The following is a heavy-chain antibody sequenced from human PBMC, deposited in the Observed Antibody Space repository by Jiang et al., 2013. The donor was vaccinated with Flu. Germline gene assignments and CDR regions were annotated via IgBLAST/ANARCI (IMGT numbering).Heavy chain of an antibody. CDR2: ISWDGGST. CDR1: GFTFDDYT. V-gene: IGHV3-43*01. J-gene: IGHJ4*02. CDR3: AKDHSGSYLDYFDY. D-gene: IGHD1-26*01. Sequence: VQLLESGGVVVQPGGSLRLSCAASGFTFDDYTMHWVRQAPGKGLEWVSLISWDGGSTYYADSVKGRFTISRDNSKNSLYLQMNSLRTEDTALYYCAKDHSGSYLDYFDYWGQGTLVTVSS.